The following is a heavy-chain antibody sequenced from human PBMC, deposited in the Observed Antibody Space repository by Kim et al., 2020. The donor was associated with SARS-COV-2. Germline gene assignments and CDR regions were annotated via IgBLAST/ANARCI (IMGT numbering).Heavy chain of an antibody. J-gene: IGHJ6*02. CDR2: ISSSSSYT. Sequence: GGSLRLSCAASGFTFSDYYMSWIRQAPGKGLEWVSYISSSSSYTNYADSVKGRFTISRDNAKNSLYLQMNSLRAEDTAVYYCAREVGGIFWSGPYYYGMDVWGQGTTVTVSS. V-gene: IGHV3-11*06. CDR1: GFTFSDYY. D-gene: IGHD3-3*01. CDR3: AREVGGIFWSGPYYYGMDV.